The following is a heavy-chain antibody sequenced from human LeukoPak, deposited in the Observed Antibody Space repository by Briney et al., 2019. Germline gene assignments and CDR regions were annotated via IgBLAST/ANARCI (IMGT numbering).Heavy chain of an antibody. D-gene: IGHD5-12*01. CDR1: GGSISSSSYY. CDR2: IYYSGST. J-gene: IGHJ4*02. CDR3: ARRPINYRAFDY. Sequence: SETLSLTCIVSGGSISSSSYYWGWIRQPPGKGLEWIGSIYYSGSTYYNPSLKSRLTISVDTSNNQFSLKVRSVTAADTAVYYCARRPINYRAFDYWGQGTLVTVS. V-gene: IGHV4-39*01.